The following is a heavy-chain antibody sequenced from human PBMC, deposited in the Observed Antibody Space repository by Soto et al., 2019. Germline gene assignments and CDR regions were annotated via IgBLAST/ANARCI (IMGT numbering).Heavy chain of an antibody. CDR3: ARGLSPGGGAFDY. CDR2: INPSGGST. J-gene: IGHJ4*02. CDR1: GYTFTRYY. D-gene: IGHD3-16*01. Sequence: QVQLVQSGAEVKKPGASVKVSCKASGYTFTRYYMHWVRQAPGQGLEWMGIINPSGGSTSYAQKFQGRVTMTRDTSTSTVYRELSSLRSEDTAVYYFARGLSPGGGAFDYWGQGTLVTGSS. V-gene: IGHV1-46*01.